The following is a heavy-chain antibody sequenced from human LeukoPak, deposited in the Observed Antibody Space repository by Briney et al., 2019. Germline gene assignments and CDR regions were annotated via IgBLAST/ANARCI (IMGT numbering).Heavy chain of an antibody. CDR1: GDSISSSSSY. CDR3: ARIGSVLLWFGDGY. V-gene: IGHV4-39*01. Sequence: PSETLSLTCTVSGDSISSSSSYWGWIRQPPGKGLEWIGSIYYSGSTYYNSSLKSRVTISVDTSKNQFSLKLSSVTAADTAVYYCARIGSVLLWFGDGYWGQGTLVTVSS. J-gene: IGHJ4*02. CDR2: IYYSGST. D-gene: IGHD3-10*01.